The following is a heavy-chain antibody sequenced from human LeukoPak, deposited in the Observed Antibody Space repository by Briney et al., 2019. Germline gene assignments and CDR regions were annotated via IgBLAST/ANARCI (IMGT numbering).Heavy chain of an antibody. J-gene: IGHJ4*02. D-gene: IGHD3-3*01. Sequence: ASVKVSCKASGYTFTSYGISWVRQAPGQGLEWMGWINPNSGGTNYAQKFQGRVTMTRDTSISTAYMELSRLRSDDTAVYYCARVGDFWSGYYKGSFDYWGQGTLVTVSS. CDR1: GYTFTSYG. CDR3: ARVGDFWSGYYKGSFDY. CDR2: INPNSGGT. V-gene: IGHV1-2*02.